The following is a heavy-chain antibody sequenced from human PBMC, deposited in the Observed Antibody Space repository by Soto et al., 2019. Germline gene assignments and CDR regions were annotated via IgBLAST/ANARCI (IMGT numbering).Heavy chain of an antibody. Sequence: GASVKVSCKASGGTFSSYAISWVRQAPGQGLEWMGGIIPIFGTANYAQKFQGRVTITADESTSTAYMELSSLRSEDTAVYYCASGYSSGSSVGWVVWGQGTTVTVSS. J-gene: IGHJ6*02. CDR1: GGTFSSYA. CDR2: IIPIFGTA. V-gene: IGHV1-69*13. D-gene: IGHD6-19*01. CDR3: ASGYSSGSSVGWVV.